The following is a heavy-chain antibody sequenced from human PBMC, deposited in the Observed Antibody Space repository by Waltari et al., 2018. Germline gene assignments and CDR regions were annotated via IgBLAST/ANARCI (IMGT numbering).Heavy chain of an antibody. CDR1: GGSISSYY. CDR2: IYYSGST. J-gene: IGHJ4*02. Sequence: QVQLQESGPGLVKPSETLSLTCTVSGGSISSYYWSWIRQPPGKGLEWIGYIYYSGSTNYNPSLKSRVTISVDTSKNQFSLKLSSVTAADTAVYYCARYRYSGSYVDYWGQGTLVTVSS. CDR3: ARYRYSGSYVDY. V-gene: IGHV4-59*01. D-gene: IGHD1-26*01.